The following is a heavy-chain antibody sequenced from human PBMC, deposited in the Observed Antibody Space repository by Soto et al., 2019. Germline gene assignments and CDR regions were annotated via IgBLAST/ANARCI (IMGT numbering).Heavy chain of an antibody. V-gene: IGHV4-34*01. CDR2: INHSGST. CDR3: ARGYGSSWYGY. Sequence: SETLSLTCAVYGGSFSGYYWSWIRQPPGKGLEWIGEINHSGSTNYNPSLKSRVTISVDTSKNQFSLKLSSVTAADTAVYYCARGYGSSWYGYWGQGTLVTVS. CDR1: GGSFSGYY. D-gene: IGHD6-13*01. J-gene: IGHJ4*02.